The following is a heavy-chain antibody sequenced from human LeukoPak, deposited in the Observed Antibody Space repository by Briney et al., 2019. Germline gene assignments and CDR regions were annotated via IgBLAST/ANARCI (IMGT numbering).Heavy chain of an antibody. D-gene: IGHD6-13*01. J-gene: IGHJ4*02. V-gene: IGHV4-38-2*02. CDR2: IYHSGST. CDR1: AYSITNGYY. CDR3: ARDVTAAFDY. Sequence: SETLSLTCNVSAYSITNGYYWGWIRQAPGKGLEWIGSIYHSGSTYYNPSLKSRVTISVDTSKNQFSLKLSSVTAADTAVYYCARDVTAAFDYWGQGTLVTVSS.